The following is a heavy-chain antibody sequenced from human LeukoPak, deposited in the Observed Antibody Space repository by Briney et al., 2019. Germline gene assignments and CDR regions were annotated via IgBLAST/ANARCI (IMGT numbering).Heavy chain of an antibody. V-gene: IGHV3-7*01. CDR2: IKQDGSEK. Sequence: GGSLRLSCAASGFTFSDYYMSWIRQAPGKGLEWVANIKQDGSEKYYEDSVKGRFTISRDNTKNSLYLQMNSLRAEDTAVYYCARDRGYSGYDSAGYWGQGTLVTVSS. CDR3: ARDRGYSGYDSAGY. J-gene: IGHJ4*02. D-gene: IGHD5-12*01. CDR1: GFTFSDYY.